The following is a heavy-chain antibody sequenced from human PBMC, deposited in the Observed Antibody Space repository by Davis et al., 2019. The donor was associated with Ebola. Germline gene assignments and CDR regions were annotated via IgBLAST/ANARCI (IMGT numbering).Heavy chain of an antibody. Sequence: ASVKVSCKASGYIFTGYYMHWVRQAPGQGLEWMGWINPNSGGTNYAQKFQGWVTMTRDTSIRTAYMELSRLRSDDTAVYYCARWGRGGLEAGHFDYWGQGTLVTVSS. D-gene: IGHD1-1*01. CDR1: GYIFTGYY. J-gene: IGHJ4*02. V-gene: IGHV1-2*04. CDR3: ARWGRGGLEAGHFDY. CDR2: INPNSGGT.